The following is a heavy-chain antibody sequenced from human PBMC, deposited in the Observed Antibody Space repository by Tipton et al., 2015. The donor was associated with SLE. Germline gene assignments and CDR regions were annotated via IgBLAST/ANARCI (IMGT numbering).Heavy chain of an antibody. D-gene: IGHD3-10*01. V-gene: IGHV4-61*02. J-gene: IGHJ2*01. Sequence: TLSLTCTVSGDSITSGSYYWTWIRQPAGKGLEWIGRIYPFGNTIYNPSLKSRATMSIDASKNQFSLTLNSVTAADTAVYYCARGITGDLWGRGTLVTVSS. CDR1: GDSITSGSYY. CDR3: ARGITGDL. CDR2: IYPFGNT.